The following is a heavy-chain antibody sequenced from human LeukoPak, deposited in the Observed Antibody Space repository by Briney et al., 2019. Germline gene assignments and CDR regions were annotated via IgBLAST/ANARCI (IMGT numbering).Heavy chain of an antibody. D-gene: IGHD6-13*01. CDR1: GFTFSSYA. CDR3: AKATTVFIAAAGDYFDY. Sequence: GGSLRLSCAASGFTFSSYAMSWARQAPGKGLEWVSAISGSGGSTYYADSVKGRFTISRDNSKNTLYLQMNSLRAEDTAVYYCAKATTVFIAAAGDYFDYWGQGTLVTVSS. CDR2: ISGSGGST. J-gene: IGHJ4*02. V-gene: IGHV3-23*01.